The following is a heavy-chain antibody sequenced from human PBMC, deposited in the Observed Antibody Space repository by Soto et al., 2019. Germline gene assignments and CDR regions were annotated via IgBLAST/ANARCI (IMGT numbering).Heavy chain of an antibody. CDR1: GYTFTGYY. V-gene: IGHV1-2*04. CDR3: ARDLCSSTSCYHSGDAFDI. D-gene: IGHD2-2*01. J-gene: IGHJ3*02. Sequence: QVQLVQSGAEVKKPGASVKVSCKASGYTFTGYYMHWVRQAPGQGLEWMGWINPNSGGTNYAQKFQGWVTMTRDTSISTAYMELSRLRSDDTAVYYCARDLCSSTSCYHSGDAFDIWGQGTMVTVSS. CDR2: INPNSGGT.